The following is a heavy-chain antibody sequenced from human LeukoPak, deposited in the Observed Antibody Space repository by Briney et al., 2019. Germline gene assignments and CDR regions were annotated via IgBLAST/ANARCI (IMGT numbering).Heavy chain of an antibody. V-gene: IGHV4-4*08. D-gene: IGHD3-10*01. CDR1: DGSISIYY. CDR3: VRDGELTY. J-gene: IGHJ4*02. CDR2: VYSSGNT. Sequence: PSETLSLTCTVSDGSISIYYWSWIRQPPGKGLEWIGYVYSSGNTNYSPSLKGRAIISADTSKNQFSLKLTSVTAADTAVYYCVRDGELTYWGQGILVTVSS.